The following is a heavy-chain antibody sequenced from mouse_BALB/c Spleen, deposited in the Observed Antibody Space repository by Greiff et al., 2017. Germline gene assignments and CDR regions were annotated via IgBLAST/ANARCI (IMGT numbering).Heavy chain of an antibody. CDR3: ARGRIFAY. J-gene: IGHJ3*01. CDR1: GYAFSSYW. V-gene: IGHV1-80*01. Sequence: QVQLKESGAELVRPGSSVKISCKASGYAFSSYWMNWVKQRPGQGLEWIGQIYPGDGDTNYNGKFKGKATLTADKSSSTAYMQLSSLTSEDSAVYFCARGRIFAYWGQGTLVTVSA. CDR2: IYPGDGDT.